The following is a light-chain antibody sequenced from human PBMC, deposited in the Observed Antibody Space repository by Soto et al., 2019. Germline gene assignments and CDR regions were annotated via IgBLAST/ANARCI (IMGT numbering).Light chain of an antibody. CDR3: MQGLQTPPIT. V-gene: IGKV2-28*01. J-gene: IGKJ5*01. CDR2: LGS. CDR1: TSPLHRNGYNY. Sequence: DAALTECPLPPPLKRAQTPPISRSSTTSPLHRNGYNYLDWYLQKPGQSPQLLIYLGSNRASGVPDRFSGSGSGTDFTLKISRVEAEDVGVYYCMQGLQTPPITFGQGTRLEI.